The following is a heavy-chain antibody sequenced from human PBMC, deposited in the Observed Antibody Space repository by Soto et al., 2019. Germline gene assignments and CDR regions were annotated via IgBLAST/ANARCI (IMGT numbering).Heavy chain of an antibody. V-gene: IGHV3-74*01. J-gene: IGHJ5*01. CDR3: ERDVLHNWFDS. CDR1: RGAFGDYW. Sequence: EVQLVESGGGLVQPGGSLRLSCEASRGAFGDYWMHWVRQAPGKGLVWVARINRDANDIIYADSVKGRFTASTDNAEKMVFLQMLNLRVEDTAVSYCERDVLHNWFDSWGQGTLVTVSS. D-gene: IGHD3-10*02. CDR2: INRDANDI.